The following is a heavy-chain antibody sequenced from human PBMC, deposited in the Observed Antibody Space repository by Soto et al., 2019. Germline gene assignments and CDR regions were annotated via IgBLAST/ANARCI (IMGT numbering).Heavy chain of an antibody. Sequence: SVKVSCKASGGTFSSYAISWVRQAPGQGLEWMGGIIPIFGTANYAQKFQGRVTITADESTSTAYMELSSLRSEDTAVYYCARGDSSGYYPSYYYGMDAWGQGTTVTVSS. D-gene: IGHD3-22*01. CDR2: IIPIFGTA. V-gene: IGHV1-69*13. CDR1: GGTFSSYA. CDR3: ARGDSSGYYPSYYYGMDA. J-gene: IGHJ6*02.